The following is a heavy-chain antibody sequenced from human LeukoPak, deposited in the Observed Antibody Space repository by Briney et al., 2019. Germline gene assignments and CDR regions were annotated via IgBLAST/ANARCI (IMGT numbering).Heavy chain of an antibody. Sequence: PGRSLRLSCAASGFTFSSSAMHWVRQAPDKGLEWVAVTSDDGNDKYYADSVKGRFTISRDNSKNTLHLQMNSLRTEDTAIYYCATVDDLDAFGIWGQGTMVTVSS. CDR2: TSDDGNDK. V-gene: IGHV3-30*04. D-gene: IGHD2-2*03. CDR1: GFTFSSSA. CDR3: ATVDDLDAFGI. J-gene: IGHJ3*02.